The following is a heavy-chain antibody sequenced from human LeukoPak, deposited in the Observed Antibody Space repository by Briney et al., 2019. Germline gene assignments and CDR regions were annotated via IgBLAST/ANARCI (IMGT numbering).Heavy chain of an antibody. D-gene: IGHD3-10*01. Sequence: SETLSLTCTVSGASVGSDNFYWNWIRQPAGKGLEWIGRIYADGSSTYNPSLKSRVTILVDTSKNQFSLRLSSMTAADTAMYYCARGYYYRTWGLGTLVTVSS. CDR3: ARGYYYRT. CDR2: IYADGSS. J-gene: IGHJ4*02. CDR1: GASVGSDNFY. V-gene: IGHV4-61*02.